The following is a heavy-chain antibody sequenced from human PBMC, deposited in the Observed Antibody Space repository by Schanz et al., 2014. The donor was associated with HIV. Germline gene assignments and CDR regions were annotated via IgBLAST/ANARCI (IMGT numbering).Heavy chain of an antibody. CDR1: GGTFTNYA. CDR2: IIPIFGPP. D-gene: IGHD1-26*01. J-gene: IGHJ4*02. V-gene: IGHV1-69*12. CDR3: ARDRPVIVGATRADGGTDFDY. Sequence: QVQLVQSGAEVKKPGSSVMVSCKTSGGTFTNYAISWVRQAPGQGLQWMGGIIPIFGPPNYAQKFQGRVTITADDSTSTSYMELRSLRSEDTAVYYCARDRPVIVGATRADGGTDFDYWGQGTLVTVSS.